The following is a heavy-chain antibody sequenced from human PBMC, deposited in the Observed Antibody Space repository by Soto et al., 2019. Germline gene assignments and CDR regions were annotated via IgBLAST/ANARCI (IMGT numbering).Heavy chain of an antibody. Sequence: GGSLRLSCAASGFILSSYSIHWVRQAPGKGLEWVAVIAYDGNTQYYGDSVKGRFFVSRDNSKNTLYLQLNSLRGEDMAVYYCAKVSRPSRISTPDFDFWGQGTLVTVSS. CDR1: GFILSSYS. J-gene: IGHJ4*02. CDR2: IAYDGNTQ. CDR3: AKVSRPSRISTPDFDF. V-gene: IGHV3-30-3*01.